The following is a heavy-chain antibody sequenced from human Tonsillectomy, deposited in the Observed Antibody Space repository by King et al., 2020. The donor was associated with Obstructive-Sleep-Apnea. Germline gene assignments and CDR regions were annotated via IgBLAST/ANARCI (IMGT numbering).Heavy chain of an antibody. Sequence: QLQESGPGLVKPSETLSLTCTVSGGSISSYYWSWIRQPPGKGLEWIGYIYYSGSTNYNPSLKSRVTISVDTSKNQFSLKLSSVTAADTAVYYCARYDLSGYEANDAFDIWGQGTMVTVSS. CDR3: ARYDLSGYEANDAFDI. D-gene: IGHD3-9*01. V-gene: IGHV4-59*01. J-gene: IGHJ3*02. CDR2: IYYSGST. CDR1: GGSISSYY.